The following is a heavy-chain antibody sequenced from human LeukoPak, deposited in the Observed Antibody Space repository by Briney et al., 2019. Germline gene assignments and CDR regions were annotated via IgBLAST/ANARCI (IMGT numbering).Heavy chain of an antibody. V-gene: IGHV3-23*01. CDR2: FDASSGST. J-gene: IGHJ4*02. CDR3: AKDPFMTAGHYFDY. CDR1: GFTFSSYA. Sequence: GGSLRLSRAGSGFTFSSYAMNWVRQAPGKGLEWISSFDASSGSTYYADSVRGRFTISRDNSKNTLYLEMNSLRVDDTAVYYCAKDPFMTAGHYFDYWGQGTLVTVSS.